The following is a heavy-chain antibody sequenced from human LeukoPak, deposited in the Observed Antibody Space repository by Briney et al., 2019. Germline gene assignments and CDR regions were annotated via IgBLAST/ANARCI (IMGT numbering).Heavy chain of an antibody. CDR3: ARQDSSGYYGEEYFQH. J-gene: IGHJ1*01. CDR1: GYSFTNYW. V-gene: IGHV5-51*01. CDR2: IFPGDSDS. D-gene: IGHD3-22*01. Sequence: GECLKISCKGSGYSFTNYWIGWVRQMPGKGLEWMGIIFPGDSDSRYSPSFQGQVSISVDKSISTAYLQRSSLKASDTAMYYCARQDSSGYYGEEYFQHWGQGTLVTVSS.